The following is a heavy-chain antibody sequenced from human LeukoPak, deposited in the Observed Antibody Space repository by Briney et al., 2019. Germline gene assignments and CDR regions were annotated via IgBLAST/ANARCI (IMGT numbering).Heavy chain of an antibody. CDR1: GLTFSSHS. V-gene: IGHV3-7*01. CDR3: ARLLHFERSVYRPVDF. J-gene: IGHJ4*02. D-gene: IGHD3-22*01. CDR2: VRGDGSEI. Sequence: PGGSLRLSCAASGLTFSSHSMSWVRQAPGKRLEWVANVRGDGSEINYADSVKGRFTISRDNARNSLYLQMNILRAEDTAIYFCARLLHFERSVYRPVDFWGQGTLVSVSS.